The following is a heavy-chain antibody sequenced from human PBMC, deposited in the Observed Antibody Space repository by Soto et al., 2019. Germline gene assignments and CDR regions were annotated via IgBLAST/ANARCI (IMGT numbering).Heavy chain of an antibody. CDR3: ARQGGDYYGSGSYSEY. D-gene: IGHD3-10*01. CDR2: IYYSGST. J-gene: IGHJ4*02. Sequence: QLQLQESGPGLVKPSETLSLTCTVSGGSISSSSYYWGWIRQPPGKGLEWLGSIYYSGSTYYKPSLKSRVTISIDTSNNQCSLKLRSVTAPDTAVYYCARQGGDYYGSGSYSEYWGQGTLVTVSS. CDR1: GGSISSSSYY. V-gene: IGHV4-39*01.